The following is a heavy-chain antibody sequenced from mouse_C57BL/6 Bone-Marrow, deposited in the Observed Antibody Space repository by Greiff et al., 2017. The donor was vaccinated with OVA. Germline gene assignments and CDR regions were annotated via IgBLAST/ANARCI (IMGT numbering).Heavy chain of an antibody. Sequence: EVKLMESGGGLVQPGGSLSLSCAASGFTFTDYYMSWVRQPPGKALEWLGFIRNKANGYTTEYSASVKGRFTISRDNSQSILYLQMNALRAEDSATYYFASSYEDWYFDVWGTGTTVTVSS. D-gene: IGHD1-2*01. CDR3: ASSYEDWYFDV. CDR1: GFTFTDYY. CDR2: IRNKANGYTT. V-gene: IGHV7-3*01. J-gene: IGHJ1*03.